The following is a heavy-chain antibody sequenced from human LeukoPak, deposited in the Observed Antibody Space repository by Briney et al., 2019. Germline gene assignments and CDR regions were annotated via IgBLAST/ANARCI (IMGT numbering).Heavy chain of an antibody. CDR3: AKDRGWCFEY. CDR2: ISYDGSDK. D-gene: IGHD6-19*01. J-gene: IGHJ4*02. V-gene: IGHV3-30*18. Sequence: GGSLRLSCAASGFTFSSSDIHWVRQAPGKGLEWVAFISYDGSDKYCAEPVKGRFTVSRDNSKHTLYLQMNSLRVEDTAVYYCAKDRGWCFEYWGQGTLVTVSS. CDR1: GFTFSSSD.